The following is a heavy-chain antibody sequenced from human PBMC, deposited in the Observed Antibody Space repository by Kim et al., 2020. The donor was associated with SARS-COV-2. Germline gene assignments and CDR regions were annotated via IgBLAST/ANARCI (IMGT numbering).Heavy chain of an antibody. Sequence: GGSLRLSCTASGFTFGDYAMSWVRQAPGKGLEWVGFIRSKAYGGTTEYAASVKGRFTISRDDSKSIAYLQMNSLKTEDTAVYYCTRGVEAARTHYYGMDVWGQGTTVTVSS. CDR1: GFTFGDYA. CDR3: TRGVEAARTHYYGMDV. D-gene: IGHD6-6*01. CDR2: IRSKAYGGTT. J-gene: IGHJ6*02. V-gene: IGHV3-49*04.